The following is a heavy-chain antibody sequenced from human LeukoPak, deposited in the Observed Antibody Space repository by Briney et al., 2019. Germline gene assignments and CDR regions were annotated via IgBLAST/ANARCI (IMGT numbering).Heavy chain of an antibody. CDR1: GFTFSSYS. Sequence: GRSLRLSCAASGFTFSSYSMNWVRQAPGKGLEWVSSISSSSSYIYYADSVKGRFTISRDNAKNSLYLQMNSLRAEDTAVYYCARWTTVVSKPGFDWGQGTLVTVSS. CDR3: ARWTTVVSKPGFD. CDR2: ISSSSSYI. V-gene: IGHV3-21*01. D-gene: IGHD4-23*01. J-gene: IGHJ4*02.